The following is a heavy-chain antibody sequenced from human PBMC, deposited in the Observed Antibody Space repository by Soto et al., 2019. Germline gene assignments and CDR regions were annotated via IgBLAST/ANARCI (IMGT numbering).Heavy chain of an antibody. D-gene: IGHD4-17*01. CDR1: GFTFSSYA. CDR2: ISYDGSNK. CDR3: ARRGSTVVTLYY. J-gene: IGHJ4*02. Sequence: QVQLVESGGGVVQPRRSLRLSCAASGFTFSSYAMHWVRQAPGKGLEWVAVISYDGSNKYYADSVKGRFTISRDNSKNTLYLQMNSLRAEDTAVYYCARRGSTVVTLYYWGQGTLVTVSS. V-gene: IGHV3-30-3*01.